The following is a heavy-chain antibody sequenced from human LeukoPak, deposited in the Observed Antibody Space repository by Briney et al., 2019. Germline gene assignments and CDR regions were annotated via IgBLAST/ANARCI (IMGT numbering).Heavy chain of an antibody. J-gene: IGHJ4*02. CDR1: GFTFSSYE. CDR2: ISGSGNTK. D-gene: IGHD2-8*02. V-gene: IGHV3-48*03. Sequence: GGSLRLSCAASGFTFSSYEMNWVRQAPGKGLEWVSYISGSGNTKYYADSVKGRFNISRDNAKNSLYLQMNSLRAEDTAVYYCAIINTGSYFDYCGQGTLVTVSS. CDR3: AIINTGSYFDY.